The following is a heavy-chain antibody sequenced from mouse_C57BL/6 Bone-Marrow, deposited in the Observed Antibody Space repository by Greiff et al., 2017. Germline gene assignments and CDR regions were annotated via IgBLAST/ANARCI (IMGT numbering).Heavy chain of an antibody. CDR3: ARSGPLERSFDY. D-gene: IGHD3-1*01. V-gene: IGHV1-55*01. J-gene: IGHJ2*01. CDR2: IYPTSGRT. Sequence: VQLQQPGAELVKPGASVKMSCKASGYTFTSYWITWVKQRPGQGLEWIGDIYPTSGRTNYNEKFKSKAILTVDTSSNTAYMQLSSLTSEDSAVFYCARSGPLERSFDYWGKGTTLTVSS. CDR1: GYTFTSYW.